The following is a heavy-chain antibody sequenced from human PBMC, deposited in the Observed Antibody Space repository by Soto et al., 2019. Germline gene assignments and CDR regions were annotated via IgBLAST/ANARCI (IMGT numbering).Heavy chain of an antibody. Sequence: QLRLQESGPGLLRPSETLSLTCNVSGGAISSSSYFWGWVRQPPGKTLEWIGHILYSGTTHYNESLKSRVTISVDTSKHQFSLRLSSVTPADTAVYYCARGGGYYGVLFDYWGQGTLVPVSS. J-gene: IGHJ4*02. CDR3: ARGGGYYGVLFDY. CDR2: ILYSGTT. D-gene: IGHD4-17*01. CDR1: GGAISSSSYF. V-gene: IGHV4-39*02.